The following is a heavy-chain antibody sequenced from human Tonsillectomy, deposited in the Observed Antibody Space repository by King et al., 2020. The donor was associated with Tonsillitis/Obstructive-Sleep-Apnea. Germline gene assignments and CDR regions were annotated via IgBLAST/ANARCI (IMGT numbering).Heavy chain of an antibody. J-gene: IGHJ4*02. D-gene: IGHD6-19*01. CDR1: GGSISSSSYY. CDR2: IYYSGST. V-gene: IGHV4-39*01. Sequence: QLQESGPGLVKPSETLSLTCTVSGGSISSSSYYWGWIRQPPGEGLEWIVSIYYSGSTYYNPSLKSRVTISVDTSKNQFSLKLSSVTAADTAVYYCARQRGWNPYDYWGQGTLVPVPS. CDR3: ARQRGWNPYDY.